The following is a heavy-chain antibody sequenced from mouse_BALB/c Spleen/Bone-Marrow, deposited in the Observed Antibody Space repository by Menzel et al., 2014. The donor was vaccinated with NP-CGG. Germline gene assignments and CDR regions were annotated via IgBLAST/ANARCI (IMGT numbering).Heavy chain of an antibody. CDR1: GYTFTNYW. CDR2: IAPGSGST. D-gene: IGHD2-1*01. CDR3: ARGIYYGNYVYAMDY. J-gene: IGHJ4*01. V-gene: IGHV1S41*01. Sequence: DLVKPGASVKLSCKASGYTFTNYWINWIKQRPGQGLEWIGRIAPGSGSTYYNEMFKGKATLTVDTSSSTVYIQLSSLSSEDSAVYFCARGIYYGNYVYAMDYWGQGTSVTVSS.